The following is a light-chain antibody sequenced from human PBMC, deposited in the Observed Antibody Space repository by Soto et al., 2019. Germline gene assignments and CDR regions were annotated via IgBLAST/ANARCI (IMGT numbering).Light chain of an antibody. CDR1: QSVSSN. Sequence: EIVMTQSPATLSVSPGERATLSCRASQSVSSNLAWYQQKPGQAPRLLIYGASTRATDIPARFSGSGSGTEFTLTISSLQSEAFAVYYCQQYNNWPPITFSQEPRLEIK. J-gene: IGKJ5*01. V-gene: IGKV3-15*01. CDR2: GAS. CDR3: QQYNNWPPIT.